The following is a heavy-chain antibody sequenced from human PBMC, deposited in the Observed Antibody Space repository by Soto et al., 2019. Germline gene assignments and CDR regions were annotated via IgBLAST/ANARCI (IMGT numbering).Heavy chain of an antibody. Sequence: GGSLRLSCAASGFTFSSYGMHWVRQAPGKGLEWVAVISYDGSNKYYADSVKGRFTISRDNSKNTLYLQMNSLRAEDTAVYYCAKTPYLGVTTYTFDYWGQGTLVTVSS. V-gene: IGHV3-30*18. CDR1: GFTFSSYG. CDR3: AKTPYLGVTTYTFDY. D-gene: IGHD4-4*01. J-gene: IGHJ4*02. CDR2: ISYDGSNK.